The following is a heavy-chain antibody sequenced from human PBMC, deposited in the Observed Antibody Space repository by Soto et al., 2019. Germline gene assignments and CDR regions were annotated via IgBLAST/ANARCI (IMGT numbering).Heavy chain of an antibody. J-gene: IGHJ6*02. D-gene: IGHD2-8*01. CDR3: ARSQRNGAMDV. V-gene: IGHV3-21*01. Sequence: EAHLVESGGGLVKPGGSLRVSCVASTFTINTYSLTWVRQAPGKGLEWVSSITSGSSFIDYADSVKGRFTISRDDAKNSLCLQMSSLRADDTAVYYCARSQRNGAMDVWGQGTTVTVSS. CDR2: ITSGSSFI. CDR1: TFTINTYS.